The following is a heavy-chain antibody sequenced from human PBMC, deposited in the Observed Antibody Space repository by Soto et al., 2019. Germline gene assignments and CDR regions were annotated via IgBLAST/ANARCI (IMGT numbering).Heavy chain of an antibody. CDR2: IDPNSGGT. Sequence: ASVKVSCKASGYTFTGYYLHWVRQAPGQGLEWMGWIDPNSGGTNYAQKFQGRVTMTRDTSISTAYMELSRLRSDDTAVYYCARGRTGTTSYFDYWGQGNLVTVSS. V-gene: IGHV1-2*02. CDR3: ARGRTGTTSYFDY. J-gene: IGHJ4*02. D-gene: IGHD1-1*01. CDR1: GYTFTGYY.